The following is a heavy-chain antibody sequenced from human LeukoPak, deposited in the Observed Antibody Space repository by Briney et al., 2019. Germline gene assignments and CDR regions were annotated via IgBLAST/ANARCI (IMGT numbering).Heavy chain of an antibody. CDR1: GYTFTSYD. CDR2: MNPNSGNT. V-gene: IGHV1-8*01. D-gene: IGHD1-26*01. CDR3: AAYSGSYFAFDI. Sequence: ASVKVSCKASGYTFTSYDINWVRQATGQGLEWMGWMNPNSGNTGYAQKFQGRVTMTRNTSISTAYMELCSLRSEDTAVYYCAAYSGSYFAFDIWGQGTMVTVSS. J-gene: IGHJ3*02.